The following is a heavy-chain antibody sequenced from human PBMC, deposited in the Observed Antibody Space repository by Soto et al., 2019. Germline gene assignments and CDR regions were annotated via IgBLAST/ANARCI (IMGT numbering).Heavy chain of an antibody. Sequence: QVQLQESGPGLVKPSQTLSLTCTVSGGSISSGGYYWSWIRQHPGKGLEWIGYIYYSGSTYYNPSLKGRFTISVDTSKNQFSLKLSSVTAADTAVYYCARDSKGDYYGMDVWGQGTTVTVSS. CDR3: ARDSKGDYYGMDV. J-gene: IGHJ6*02. V-gene: IGHV4-31*03. CDR2: IYYSGST. CDR1: GGSISSGGYY.